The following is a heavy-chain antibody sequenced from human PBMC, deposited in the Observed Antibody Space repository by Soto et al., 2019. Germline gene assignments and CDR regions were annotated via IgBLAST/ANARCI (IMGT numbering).Heavy chain of an antibody. V-gene: IGHV1-69*01. D-gene: IGHD5-12*01. Sequence: QVQLVQSGAEVKKPGSSVKVSCKASGVTFNRQDMRWVRQAPGQGLEWMGGIIPMFGTPHYAEKFQDRVTITADESTSTAYLELSVLTSEDTAVDYCAKSEGRDGYSFDYWGPGTLVTVS. J-gene: IGHJ4*02. CDR1: GVTFNRQD. CDR2: IIPMFGTP. CDR3: AKSEGRDGYSFDY.